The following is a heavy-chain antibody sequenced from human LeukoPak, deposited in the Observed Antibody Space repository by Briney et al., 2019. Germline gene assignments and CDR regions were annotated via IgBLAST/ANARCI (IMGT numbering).Heavy chain of an antibody. CDR2: ISYDGSNK. D-gene: IGHD6-6*01. V-gene: IGHV3-30-3*01. CDR3: ARVQAARPYGAFDI. Sequence: PGRSLRLSCAASGFTFSSYAMHWVRQAPGKGLEWVAVISYDGSNKYYADSVKGRFTISRDNSKNTLYLQMNSLRAEDTAVYYCARVQAARPYGAFDIWGQGTMVTVSS. J-gene: IGHJ3*02. CDR1: GFTFSSYA.